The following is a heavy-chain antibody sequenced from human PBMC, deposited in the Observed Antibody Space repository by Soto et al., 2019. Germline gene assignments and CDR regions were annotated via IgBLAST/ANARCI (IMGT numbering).Heavy chain of an antibody. D-gene: IGHD5-18*01. CDR3: AAERGYSYGLYY. CDR1: GYTFNRYA. Sequence: QVQLVQSGAEVKKPGASVKVSCKASGYTFNRYAMHWVRQAPGQGLEWMGWINADNGDTRYSQKFQGRVTIAKDTSTTPAYMKLSSLAFEDTAVYYCAAERGYSYGLYYWGQGTLVTVSS. J-gene: IGHJ4*02. CDR2: INADNGDT. V-gene: IGHV1-3*01.